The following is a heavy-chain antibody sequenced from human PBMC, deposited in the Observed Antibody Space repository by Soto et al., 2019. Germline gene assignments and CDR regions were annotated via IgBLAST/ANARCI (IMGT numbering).Heavy chain of an antibody. D-gene: IGHD3-16*02. J-gene: IGHJ6*02. V-gene: IGHV1-69*11. CDR1: GGTFSSSG. CDR3: ARWPQPRYTADPYAVDV. CDR2: IVPSLDTT. Sequence: SVKVSCKASGGTFSSSGFSWVRQAPGQGLEWMGMIVPSLDTTNYAQKFQARVTITADEVTSTAYMELRSLRSEDTAVYYCARWPQPRYTADPYAVDVWRQGIRVTVSS.